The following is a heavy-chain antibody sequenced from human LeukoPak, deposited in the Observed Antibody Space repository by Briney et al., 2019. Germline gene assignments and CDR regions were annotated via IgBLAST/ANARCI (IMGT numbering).Heavy chain of an antibody. V-gene: IGHV3-30*18. CDR1: RFSFGDYD. D-gene: IGHD1-1*01. J-gene: IGHJ3*02. CDR2: ISYDGSRK. Sequence: GGSLRLSCRASRFSFGDYDMHWVRQAPGKGLEWVAVISYDGSRKHYADSVRGRFSISRDNSESTLFLQMNSLTTDDTSVYFCAKYAYNWNAPDGFDMWGQGTMVIVSS. CDR3: AKYAYNWNAPDGFDM.